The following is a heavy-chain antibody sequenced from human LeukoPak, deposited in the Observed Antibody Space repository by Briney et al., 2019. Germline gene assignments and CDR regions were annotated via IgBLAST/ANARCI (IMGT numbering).Heavy chain of an antibody. CDR2: ISWNSGKI. CDR1: GFTFDDYG. Sequence: PGGSLRLSCAASGFTFDDYGVHWVRQAPGKGLEWVSGISWNSGKIGYADSVKGRFTISRDNAKNSVNLQMNSLRVEDTAVYYCARWRGRQSEFDYWGQGTLVTVSS. V-gene: IGHV3-9*01. J-gene: IGHJ4*02. D-gene: IGHD5-24*01. CDR3: ARWRGRQSEFDY.